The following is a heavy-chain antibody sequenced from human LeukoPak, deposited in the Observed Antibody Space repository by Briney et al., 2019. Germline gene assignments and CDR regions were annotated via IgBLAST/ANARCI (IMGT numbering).Heavy chain of an antibody. CDR3: ARDGDTYYYDSSGYLY. Sequence: GGSLRLSCAASGFTFNSYAMHWVRQAPGKGVEWVAVISHDGSNKYYADSVKGRFSISRDNSKNTLYLQMNSLRAEDTAVYYCARDGDTYYYDSSGYLYWGQGTLVTVSS. CDR1: GFTFNSYA. J-gene: IGHJ4*02. CDR2: ISHDGSNK. V-gene: IGHV3-30-3*01. D-gene: IGHD3-22*01.